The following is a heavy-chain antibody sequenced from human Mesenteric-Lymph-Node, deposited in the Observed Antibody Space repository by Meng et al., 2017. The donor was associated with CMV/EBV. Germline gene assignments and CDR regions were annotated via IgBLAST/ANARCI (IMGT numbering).Heavy chain of an antibody. D-gene: IGHD2-2*01. J-gene: IGHJ4*02. CDR1: GGFISSSSYY. V-gene: IGHV4-39*07. CDR2: IYYSGST. Sequence: SETLSLTCTVSGGFISSSSYYWGWIRQPPGKGLEWIGSIYYSGSTYYNPSLKSRVTISVDTSKNQFSLKLSSVTAADTAVYYCARDGCSSTSCPIDYWGQGTLVTVSS. CDR3: ARDGCSSTSCPIDY.